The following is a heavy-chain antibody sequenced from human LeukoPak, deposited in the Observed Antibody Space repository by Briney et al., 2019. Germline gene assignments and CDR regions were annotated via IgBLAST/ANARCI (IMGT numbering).Heavy chain of an antibody. CDR2: IYSGGTT. CDR3: AKDFDY. J-gene: IGHJ4*02. CDR1: GFTVSNSY. V-gene: IGHV3-53*01. Sequence: GGSLRLSCAASGFTVSNSYMSWVRQAPGKGLEWVSVIYSGGTTYYADSVKGRFTISRDNFKNTLYLQMNSLRAEDTAIYYCAKDFDYWGQGTLVTVSS.